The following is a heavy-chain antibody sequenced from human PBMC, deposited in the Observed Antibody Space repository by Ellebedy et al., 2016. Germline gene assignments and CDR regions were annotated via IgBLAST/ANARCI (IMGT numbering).Heavy chain of an antibody. V-gene: IGHV3-23*01. J-gene: IGHJ4*02. CDR1: GFTFRNFF. CDR2: ISGDGDDR. CDR3: RQGHYADY. Sequence: GGSLRLSXAASGFTFRNFFMSWVRQAPGKGLEWVSTISGDGDDRHFADSVKGRFTISRDNSKHTVYLQMNSLRVEDTAVYYCRQGHYADYWGRGTLVTVSS.